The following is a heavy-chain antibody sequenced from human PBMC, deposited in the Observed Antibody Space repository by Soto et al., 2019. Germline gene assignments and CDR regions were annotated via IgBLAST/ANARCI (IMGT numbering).Heavy chain of an antibody. Sequence: VGFLRLSCTASGFTFISDAMSWVRQAPGKGLEWVSTISGSSSTTYFADSVKGRFTISRDNSRSALYLQMNSLRVEDTAVYFCTRVGNTFDIWGQGTMVTVSS. J-gene: IGHJ3*02. CDR3: TRVGNTFDI. V-gene: IGHV3-23*01. D-gene: IGHD3-10*01. CDR1: GFTFISDA. CDR2: ISGSSSTT.